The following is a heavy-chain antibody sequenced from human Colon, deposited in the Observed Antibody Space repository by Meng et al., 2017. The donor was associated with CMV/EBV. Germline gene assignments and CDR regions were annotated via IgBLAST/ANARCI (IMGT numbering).Heavy chain of an antibody. Sequence: TASVYTFASYGISWMRQAPGQGLEWMGWISAYNGNTNYAQKFQGRVTMTTDTSTSTAYMELRSLRSDDTAVYYCARGNVDTAMVSDYWGQGTLVTVSS. CDR2: ISAYNGNT. D-gene: IGHD5-18*01. CDR1: VYTFASYG. J-gene: IGHJ4*02. CDR3: ARGNVDTAMVSDY. V-gene: IGHV1-18*01.